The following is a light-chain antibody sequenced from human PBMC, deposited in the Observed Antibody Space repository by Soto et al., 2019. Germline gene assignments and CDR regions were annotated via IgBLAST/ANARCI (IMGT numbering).Light chain of an antibody. CDR3: QQSDRAPIT. V-gene: IGKV1-39*01. Sequence: DIQMTQSPSSLSASVGDRVTITCRASQSIRYLNWYQQIPGKAPKLLISDASILQSGVPSRFSGSGSGTEFSLTINTLQREDFATYYCQQSDRAPITFGGGTKVEIK. CDR1: QSIRY. J-gene: IGKJ4*01. CDR2: DAS.